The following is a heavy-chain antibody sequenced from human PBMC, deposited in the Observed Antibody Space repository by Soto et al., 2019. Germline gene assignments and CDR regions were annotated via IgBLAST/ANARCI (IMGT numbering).Heavy chain of an antibody. D-gene: IGHD3-22*01. CDR2: IYYSGST. CDR3: AGSIYFDSGGFDPPYCFAS. J-gene: IGHJ4*02. Sequence: PSETLSLTCTVSGGSFSDYYWSWIRQPPGKGLEWIGYIYYSGSTNSNPSLESRVTISVDTSKSQFSLKLSSVTAADTAVYYCAGSIYFDSGGFDPPYCFASWGRGTVVTGSS. CDR1: GGSFSDYY. V-gene: IGHV4-59*08.